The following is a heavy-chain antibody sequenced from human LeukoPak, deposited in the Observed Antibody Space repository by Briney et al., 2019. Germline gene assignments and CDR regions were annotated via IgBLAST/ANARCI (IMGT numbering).Heavy chain of an antibody. D-gene: IGHD6-6*01. CDR1: GFTFSDYY. Sequence: GGSLRLSCAASGFTFSDYYMSWICQAPGKGLEWVSYISNSGNTIKYADSMKGRFTISRDNAKNSLYLQMDSLRAEDTAVYYCARAGDSSSGYFDYWGQGTLVTVSS. J-gene: IGHJ4*02. CDR2: ISNSGNTI. CDR3: ARAGDSSSGYFDY. V-gene: IGHV3-11*04.